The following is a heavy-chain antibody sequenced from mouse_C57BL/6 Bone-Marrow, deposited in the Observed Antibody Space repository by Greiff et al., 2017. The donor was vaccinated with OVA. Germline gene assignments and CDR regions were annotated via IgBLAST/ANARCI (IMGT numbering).Heavy chain of an antibody. Sequence: QVQLQQPGAELVRPGYSVKLSCKASGYTFTSHWMPWVKQRPIQGLEWIGNIDPSDSETHYNQKFKDKATLTVDKSSSTAYMQLSSLTSEDSAVYYWAREGDYEGPFAYWGQGTLVTVSA. CDR2: IDPSDSET. V-gene: IGHV1-52*01. J-gene: IGHJ3*01. CDR1: GYTFTSHW. CDR3: AREGDYEGPFAY. D-gene: IGHD2-4*01.